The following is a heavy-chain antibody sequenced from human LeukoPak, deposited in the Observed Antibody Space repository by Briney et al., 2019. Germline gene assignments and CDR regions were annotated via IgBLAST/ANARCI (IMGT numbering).Heavy chain of an antibody. CDR3: ASNWAYDYVVQSY. Sequence: GGSLRLSCTASGFTFSSYTMSWVRQAPGKGLKWVSTITTGGPNTYYADSVKGRFTVSRDDSKSTLYLQMNSLKAEDTAVYYCASNWAYDYVVQSYWGQGTLVTVSS. CDR2: ITTGGPNT. D-gene: IGHD3-16*01. CDR1: GFTFSSYT. V-gene: IGHV3-23*01. J-gene: IGHJ4*02.